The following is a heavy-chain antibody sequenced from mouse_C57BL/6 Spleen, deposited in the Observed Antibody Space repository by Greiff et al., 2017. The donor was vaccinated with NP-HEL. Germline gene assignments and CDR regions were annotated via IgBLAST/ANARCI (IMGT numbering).Heavy chain of an antibody. D-gene: IGHD2-1*01. CDR1: GYAFSSSW. Sequence: VQLQQSGPELVKPGASVKISCKASGYAFSSSWMNWVKQRPGKGLEWIGRIYPGDGDTNYNGKFKGKATLTADKSSSTAYMQLSSLTSEDSAVYFCARSVGNYGAFDYWGQGTTLTVSS. V-gene: IGHV1-82*01. CDR2: IYPGDGDT. J-gene: IGHJ2*01. CDR3: ARSVGNYGAFDY.